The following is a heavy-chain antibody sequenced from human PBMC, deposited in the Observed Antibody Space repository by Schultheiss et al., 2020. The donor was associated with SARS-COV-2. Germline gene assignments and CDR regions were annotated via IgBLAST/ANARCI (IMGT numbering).Heavy chain of an antibody. CDR3: ARHPKKDIVVVPAAAPTSYYYYGMDV. CDR2: IYYSGST. V-gene: IGHV4-39*01. CDR1: GGSISSGGYY. J-gene: IGHJ6*02. D-gene: IGHD2-2*01. Sequence: SETLSLTCTVSGGSISSGGYYWSWIRQHPGKGLEWIGSIYYSGSTYYNPSLKSRVTISVDTSKNQFSLKLSSVTAADTAVYYCARHPKKDIVVVPAAAPTSYYYYGMDVWGQGTTVTVSS.